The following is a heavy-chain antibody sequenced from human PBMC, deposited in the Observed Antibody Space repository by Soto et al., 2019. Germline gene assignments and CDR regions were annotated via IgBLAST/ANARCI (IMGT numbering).Heavy chain of an antibody. CDR1: GFTFSSYG. V-gene: IGHV3-30*18. Sequence: HPGGSLRLSCAASGFTFSSYGMHWVRQAPGKGLEWVAVISYDGSNKYYADSVKGRFTISRDNSKNTLYLQMNSLRAEDTAVYYCAKDVGIAVAPLDYWGQGTLVTVSS. D-gene: IGHD6-19*01. CDR3: AKDVGIAVAPLDY. J-gene: IGHJ4*02. CDR2: ISYDGSNK.